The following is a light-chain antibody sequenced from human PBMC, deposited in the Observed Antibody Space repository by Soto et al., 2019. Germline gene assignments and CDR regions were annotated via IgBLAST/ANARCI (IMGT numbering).Light chain of an antibody. V-gene: IGKV3-20*01. CDR1: QSVSSSY. CDR2: DAS. J-gene: IGKJ2*01. Sequence: EIVLTQSPGTLSLSPGERATLSCRASQSVSSSYLAWYQHKHGQAPRLLIYDASRRATGIPDRFSGSGSGTDFTLTISRLEPEDLAVYYCQQYAVSPYTFGPGTKLEIK. CDR3: QQYAVSPYT.